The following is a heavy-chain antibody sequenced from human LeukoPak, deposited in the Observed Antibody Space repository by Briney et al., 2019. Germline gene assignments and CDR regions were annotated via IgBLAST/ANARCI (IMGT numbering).Heavy chain of an antibody. V-gene: IGHV1-24*01. D-gene: IGHD6-13*01. J-gene: IGHJ4*02. CDR3: ARDNGIAAARWVDY. Sequence: GASVKVSCKVSGYTLTELSMHWVRQAPGKGLEWMGGFDPEDGETIYAQKFQGRVTMTEDTSTDTACMELSSLRSEDTAVYYCARDNGIAAARWVDYWGQGTLVTVSS. CDR2: FDPEDGET. CDR1: GYTLTELS.